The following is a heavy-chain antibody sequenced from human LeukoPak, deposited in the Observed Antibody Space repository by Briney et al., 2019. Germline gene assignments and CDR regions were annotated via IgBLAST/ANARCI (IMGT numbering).Heavy chain of an antibody. D-gene: IGHD3-9*01. J-gene: IGHJ3*02. Sequence: GGSLRLSCAASGFTFSSYAMSWVRQAPGKGLEWVSAISGSGGSTYSADSVKGRFTISRDNSKNTLYLQMNSLRAEDTAVYYCAKGGWLLTVHLLDIWGQGTMVTVSS. CDR2: ISGSGGST. CDR3: AKGGWLLTVHLLDI. CDR1: GFTFSSYA. V-gene: IGHV3-23*01.